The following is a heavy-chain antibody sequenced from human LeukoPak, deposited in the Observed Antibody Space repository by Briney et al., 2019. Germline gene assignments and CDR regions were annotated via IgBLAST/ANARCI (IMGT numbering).Heavy chain of an antibody. J-gene: IGHJ6*02. Sequence: PSETLSLICAVYGGSFSGYYWSWIRQPPGKGLEWIGEINHSGSTNYNPSLKSRVTISVDTSKNQFSLKLSSVTAADTAVYYCARGATVSNYYYGMDVWGQGTTVTVSS. CDR3: ARGATVSNYYYGMDV. V-gene: IGHV4-34*01. CDR2: INHSGST. CDR1: GGSFSGYY. D-gene: IGHD4-17*01.